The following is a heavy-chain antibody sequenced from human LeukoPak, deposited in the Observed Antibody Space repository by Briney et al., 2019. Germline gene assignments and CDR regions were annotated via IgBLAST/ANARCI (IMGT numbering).Heavy chain of an antibody. CDR1: GYSFTSYW. Sequence: GESLKISCKGSGYSFTSYWIGWVRRMRGKDLEWLGIIYPGDSDTRYSPSFQGQVTISADKSISTAYLQWSSLKASDTAMYYCARHSRELLYDAFDIWGQGTMVTVSS. V-gene: IGHV5-51*01. CDR2: IYPGDSDT. J-gene: IGHJ3*02. D-gene: IGHD3-10*01. CDR3: ARHSRELLYDAFDI.